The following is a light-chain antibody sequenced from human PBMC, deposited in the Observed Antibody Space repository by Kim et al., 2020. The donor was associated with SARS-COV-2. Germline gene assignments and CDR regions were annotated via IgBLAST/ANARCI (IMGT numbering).Light chain of an antibody. CDR3: QQYGSSPRT. V-gene: IGKV3-20*01. J-gene: IGKJ1*01. CDR1: RPLVSSY. Sequence: SPAGQTTPPCCATRPLVSSYLAWYQQKPGQAPRLLIYGASSRATGIPDRFSGSGSGTDFTLTISSLEPEDFAVYYCQQYGSSPRTFGQGTKVDIK. CDR2: GAS.